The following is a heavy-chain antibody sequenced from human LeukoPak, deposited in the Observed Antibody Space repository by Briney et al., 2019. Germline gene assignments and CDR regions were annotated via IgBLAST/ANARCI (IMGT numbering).Heavy chain of an antibody. Sequence: GRSLRLSCAASGFTFDDYAMHWVRHAPGKGLEWVSGISWNSGSIVYADSVKGRFTISRDNAKNSLYLQMNSLRAEDTALYYCAKDLARNYYDSSGQGNWFDPWGQGTLVTVSS. CDR1: GFTFDDYA. D-gene: IGHD3-22*01. V-gene: IGHV3-9*01. J-gene: IGHJ5*02. CDR3: AKDLARNYYDSSGQGNWFDP. CDR2: ISWNSGSI.